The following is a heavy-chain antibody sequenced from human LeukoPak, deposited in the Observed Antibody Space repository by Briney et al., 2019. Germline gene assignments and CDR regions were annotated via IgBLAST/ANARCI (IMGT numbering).Heavy chain of an antibody. CDR3: ARDKDGEQQLVPDY. CDR1: GFTFSSYG. D-gene: IGHD6-13*01. Sequence: GRSLRLSCAASGFTFSSYGMHWVRQAPGKGLEWVAVIWYDGSNKYYADSVKGRFTISRDNSKNTLYLQMNSLRAEDTAVYYCARDKDGEQQLVPDYRGQGTLVTVSS. J-gene: IGHJ4*02. V-gene: IGHV3-33*01. CDR2: IWYDGSNK.